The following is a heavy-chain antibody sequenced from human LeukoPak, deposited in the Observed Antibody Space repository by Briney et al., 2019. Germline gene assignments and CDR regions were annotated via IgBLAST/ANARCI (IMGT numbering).Heavy chain of an antibody. Sequence: SETLSLTCTVSGGSISSYYWSWIRQPPGKGLEWIGNIYYSGSTNYNPSLKSRVTISIDTSKNQFSLKLSSVTAADTAVYYCARGSAAPTYYDFWSGYYTSSSFDYWGQGTLVTVSS. D-gene: IGHD3-3*01. CDR3: ARGSAAPTYYDFWSGYYTSSSFDY. V-gene: IGHV4-59*01. CDR2: IYYSGST. J-gene: IGHJ4*02. CDR1: GGSISSYY.